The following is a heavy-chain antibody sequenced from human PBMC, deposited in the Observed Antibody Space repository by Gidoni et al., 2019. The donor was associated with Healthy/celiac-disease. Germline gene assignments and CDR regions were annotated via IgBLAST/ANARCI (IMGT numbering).Heavy chain of an antibody. Sequence: QVQLVQSGSEVKKPGASVKVSCKASGYTFTNYGISWVRQAPGQGLEWMGWISAYNDDTNYAQNLQGRVTMTTDTSTSTAYMELRSLRSDDTAVYYCARIPTVAVAGYHYYYGMDVWGQGTTVTVSS. CDR2: ISAYNDDT. CDR1: GYTFTNYG. J-gene: IGHJ6*02. V-gene: IGHV1-18*01. CDR3: ARIPTVAVAGYHYYYGMDV. D-gene: IGHD6-19*01.